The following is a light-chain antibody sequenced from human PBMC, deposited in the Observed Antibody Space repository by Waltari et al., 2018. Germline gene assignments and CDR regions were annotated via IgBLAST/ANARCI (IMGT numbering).Light chain of an antibody. CDR3: QQYNSYVWT. V-gene: IGKV1-5*03. J-gene: IGKJ1*01. CDR2: KAS. CDR1: QSISVW. Sequence: DIQITQSPPTLLASVGDKVTVTCRASQSISVWVAWYQQKPGKAPKVLIYKASTLERGVPSRFSGSGSGTEFTLTISSLQPDDFATYYCQQYNSYVWTFGQGTKVEI.